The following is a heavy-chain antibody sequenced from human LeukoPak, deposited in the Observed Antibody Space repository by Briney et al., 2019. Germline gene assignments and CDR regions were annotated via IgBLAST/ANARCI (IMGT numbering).Heavy chain of an antibody. CDR2: ISSSSSYI. D-gene: IGHD3-22*01. Sequence: GGSLRLSCAASGFTFSSYSMNWVRQAPGKGLEWVSSISSSSSYIYYADSVKGRFTISRDNAKNSLYLQMNSLRAEDTAVYYCARDNPTSNYYDSSGKHRGDYWGQGTLVTVSS. CDR1: GFTFSSYS. V-gene: IGHV3-21*01. CDR3: ARDNPTSNYYDSSGKHRGDY. J-gene: IGHJ4*02.